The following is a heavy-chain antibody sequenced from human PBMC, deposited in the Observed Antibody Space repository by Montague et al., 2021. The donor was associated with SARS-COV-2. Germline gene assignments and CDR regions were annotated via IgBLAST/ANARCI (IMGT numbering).Heavy chain of an antibody. Sequence: SKTLSLTCTVSGGSISSSNYYWDWIRQPPGKGLEWIGSIYDSGSTYYNPPLKSRVTISVDTSKNHFSLKLSSVTVADTAVYYCARRGRKLLPVATTVGGFDIWGQGTMVTVSS. J-gene: IGHJ3*02. CDR3: ARRGRKLLPVATTVGGFDI. V-gene: IGHV4-39*02. D-gene: IGHD5-12*01. CDR2: IYDSGST. CDR1: GGSISSSNYY.